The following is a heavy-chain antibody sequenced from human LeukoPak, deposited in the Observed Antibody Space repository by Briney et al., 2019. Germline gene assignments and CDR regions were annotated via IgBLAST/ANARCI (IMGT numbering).Heavy chain of an antibody. Sequence: ASVKVSCKVSGYTLTELSMHWVRQAPGKGLEWMGGFDPEDGETIYAQKFQGRVTMTEDTSTDTAYMELSSLRSEDTAVYYCATTSRHSSSHRYHYYMDVWGKGTTVTISS. V-gene: IGHV1-24*01. D-gene: IGHD6-13*01. CDR3: ATTSRHSSSHRYHYYMDV. CDR1: GYTLTELS. CDR2: FDPEDGET. J-gene: IGHJ6*03.